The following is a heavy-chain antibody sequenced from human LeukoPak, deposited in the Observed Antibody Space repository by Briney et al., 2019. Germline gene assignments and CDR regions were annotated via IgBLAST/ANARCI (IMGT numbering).Heavy chain of an antibody. J-gene: IGHJ4*02. Sequence: VQGSCHASGSAGPSYDMHGVRPAPGQGREWMGWGNPNSGGTNYTQKFQGRVTMTRDTSISTAYMELSRLRSDDTAVYYCARGINYDFWSGYYFDYWGQGTLVTVSS. CDR3: ARGINYDFWSGYYFDY. V-gene: IGHV1-2*02. CDR1: GSAGPSYD. D-gene: IGHD3-3*01. CDR2: GNPNSGGT.